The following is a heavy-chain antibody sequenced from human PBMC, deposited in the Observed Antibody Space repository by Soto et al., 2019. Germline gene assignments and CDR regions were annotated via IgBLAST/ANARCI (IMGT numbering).Heavy chain of an antibody. CDR3: ARVFYGYCSGGSCYSWGARYYYYYMDV. CDR1: GGSFSGYY. CDR2: INHSGST. J-gene: IGHJ6*03. Sequence: SETLSLTCAVYGGSFSGYYWSWIRQPPGKGLEWIREINHSGSTNYNPSLKSRVTISVDTSKNQFSLKLSSVTAADTAVYYCARVFYGYCSGGSCYSWGARYYYYYMDVWGKGTTVTVSS. V-gene: IGHV4-34*01. D-gene: IGHD2-15*01.